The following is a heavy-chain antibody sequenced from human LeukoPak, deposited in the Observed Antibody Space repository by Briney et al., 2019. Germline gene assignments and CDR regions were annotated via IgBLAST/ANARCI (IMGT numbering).Heavy chain of an antibody. CDR3: ARGTTGRYNWFDP. J-gene: IGHJ5*02. CDR1: GYTFTSYD. Sequence: AASVKVSCKASGYTFTSYDMHWVRQAPGQGLEWMGWISAYNGNTNYAQKLQGRVTMTTDTSTSTAYMELRSLRSDDTAVYYCARGTTGRYNWFDPWGQGTLVTVSS. CDR2: ISAYNGNT. V-gene: IGHV1-18*04. D-gene: IGHD1-1*01.